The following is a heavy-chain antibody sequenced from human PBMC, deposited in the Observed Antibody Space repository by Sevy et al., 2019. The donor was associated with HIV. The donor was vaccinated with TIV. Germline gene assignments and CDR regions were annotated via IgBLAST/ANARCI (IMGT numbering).Heavy chain of an antibody. Sequence: GGSLRLSCAASGFSFMPYAMSWVRQAPGKGLEWVSGKGLEWVSAISGSDSTYYADSVKGRFTISRDNSKNTVYLQMNSLRAEDTAVYYCAKWGDHDFWSSYSYFDYWGQGALVTVSS. CDR1: GFSFMPYA. CDR3: AKWGDHDFWSSYSYFDY. CDR2: ISGSDST. J-gene: IGHJ4*02. D-gene: IGHD3-3*01. V-gene: IGHV3-23*01.